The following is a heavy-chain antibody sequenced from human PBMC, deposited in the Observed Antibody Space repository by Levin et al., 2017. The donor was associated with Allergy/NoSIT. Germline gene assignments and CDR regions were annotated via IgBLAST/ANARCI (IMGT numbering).Heavy chain of an antibody. D-gene: IGHD2-15*01. CDR1: GFIFSTYG. V-gene: IGHV3-33*01. J-gene: IGHJ2*01. CDR2: IWYDGSNK. CDR3: ARDRCGYCSGGSPGVHWYFDL. Sequence: PGGSLRLSCAASGFIFSTYGMHWVRQAPGKGLEWVAVIWYDGSNKYYEDSVKGRFTVSRDNSTNTLYLQMNSLRAEDTTVYYCARDRCGYCSGGSPGVHWYFDLWGRGTLVTVSS.